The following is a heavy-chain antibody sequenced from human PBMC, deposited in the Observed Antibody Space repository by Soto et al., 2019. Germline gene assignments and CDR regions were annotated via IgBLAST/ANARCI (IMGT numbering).Heavy chain of an antibody. CDR1: GFSLSTSGVG. CDR3: AHSISDEYKQLVFAAFDI. Sequence: QITLKESGPTLVKPTQPLTLTCTFSGFSLSTSGVGVGWIRQPPGKALEWLALIYWDDDKRYSPSLKSRLTITKDTSKNQVVLTMTNMAPVDTATYYCAHSISDEYKQLVFAAFDIWGQGTMVTVSS. D-gene: IGHD6-6*01. V-gene: IGHV2-5*02. CDR2: IYWDDDK. J-gene: IGHJ3*02.